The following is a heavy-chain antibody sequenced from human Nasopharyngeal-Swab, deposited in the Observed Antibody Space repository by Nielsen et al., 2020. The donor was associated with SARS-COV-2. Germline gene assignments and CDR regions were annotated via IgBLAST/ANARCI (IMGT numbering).Heavy chain of an antibody. V-gene: IGHV4-31*02. Sequence: WIRQCPGKGLEWIGYIYYSGSTYYNPSLKSRVTISVDTSKNQFSLKLSSVTAADTAVYYCARGGAARPGFDYWGQGTLVTVSS. J-gene: IGHJ4*02. CDR2: IYYSGST. CDR3: ARGGAARPGFDY. D-gene: IGHD6-6*01.